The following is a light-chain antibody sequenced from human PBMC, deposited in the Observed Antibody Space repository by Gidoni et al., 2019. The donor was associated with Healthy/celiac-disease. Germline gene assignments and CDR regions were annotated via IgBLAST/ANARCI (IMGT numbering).Light chain of an antibody. CDR3: QQYYSTPPT. V-gene: IGKV4-1*01. Sequence: DIVMNQSPEYLAVSLGERATINCKSSQSVLYSSNNKNYLAWYQQKPGQPPKLLIYWASTREPGVPDRFSVSGSGTDFTLTISSLQAEDVAVYYCQQYYSTPPTFGPGTKVDIK. J-gene: IGKJ3*01. CDR2: WAS. CDR1: QSVLYSSNNKNY.